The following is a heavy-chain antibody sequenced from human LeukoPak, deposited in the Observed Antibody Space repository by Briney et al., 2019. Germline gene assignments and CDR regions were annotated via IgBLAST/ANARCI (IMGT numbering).Heavy chain of an antibody. Sequence: SETLSLTCTVSGGSISSSSYYWGWIRQPPGKGLEWIGYIYYSGSTNYNPSLKSRVTISVDTSKNQFSLKLSSVTAADTAVYYCARVPVPQYYYYYMDVWGKGTTITVSS. V-gene: IGHV4-61*05. CDR2: IYYSGST. CDR1: GGSISSSSYY. CDR3: ARVPVPQYYYYYMDV. D-gene: IGHD3-10*02. J-gene: IGHJ6*03.